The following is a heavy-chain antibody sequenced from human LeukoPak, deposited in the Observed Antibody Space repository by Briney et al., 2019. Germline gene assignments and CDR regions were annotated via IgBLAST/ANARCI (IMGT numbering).Heavy chain of an antibody. D-gene: IGHD2/OR15-2a*01. V-gene: IGHV4-31*03. CDR3: ARAIDEDYFDY. CDR1: GGSISSGGYS. J-gene: IGHJ4*02. Sequence: SQTLSLTCSVSGGSISSGGYSWSWIRQHPGKGLEWTGYIYYSGNTYYNPSLKSRVTMSLDTSRNQFSLKLTSVTAADTAVYYCARAIDEDYFDYWGQGTLVTVSS. CDR2: IYYSGNT.